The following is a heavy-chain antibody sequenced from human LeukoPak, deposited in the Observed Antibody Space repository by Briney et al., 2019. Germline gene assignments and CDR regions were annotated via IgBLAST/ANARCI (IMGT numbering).Heavy chain of an antibody. Sequence: GASVKVSCKASGYTFTSYGISWVRQAPGQGLEWMGWISAYNGNTNYAQKLQGRVTMTTDTSTSTAYMELRSLRSDDTAVYYCASIKAAMKGYYMDVWGKGTTVTVSS. CDR2: ISAYNGNT. V-gene: IGHV1-18*01. J-gene: IGHJ6*03. D-gene: IGHD2-2*01. CDR1: GYTFTSYG. CDR3: ASIKAAMKGYYMDV.